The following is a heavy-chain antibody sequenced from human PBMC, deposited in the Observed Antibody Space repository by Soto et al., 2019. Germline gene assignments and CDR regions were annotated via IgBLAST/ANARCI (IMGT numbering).Heavy chain of an antibody. CDR2: ISYDGSNK. V-gene: IGHV3-30-3*01. D-gene: IGHD6-13*01. J-gene: IGHJ6*02. Sequence: PGGSLRLSCAASGFTFSSYAMHWVRQAPGKGLEWVAVISYDGSNKYYADSVKGRFTISRDNSKNTLYLQMNSLRAEDTAVYYCARVPGYSSSWYPHYGMDVWGQGTTVTVSS. CDR3: ARVPGYSSSWYPHYGMDV. CDR1: GFTFSSYA.